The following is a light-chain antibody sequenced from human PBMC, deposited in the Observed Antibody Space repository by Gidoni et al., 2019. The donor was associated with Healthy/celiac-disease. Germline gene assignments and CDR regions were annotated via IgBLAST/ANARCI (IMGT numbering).Light chain of an antibody. CDR3: QQYDNLPRT. Sequence: IQMTPSPSSLSASVGDRVTITCQASQDISNYLNWYQQKPGKAPKLLIYDASNLETGVPSRFSGSGSGTDFTFTISSLQPEDIATYYCQQYDNLPRTFGQGTKLEIK. V-gene: IGKV1-33*01. CDR2: DAS. J-gene: IGKJ2*01. CDR1: QDISNY.